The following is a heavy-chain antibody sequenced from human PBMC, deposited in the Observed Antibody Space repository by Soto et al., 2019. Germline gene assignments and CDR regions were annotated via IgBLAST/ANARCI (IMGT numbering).Heavy chain of an antibody. V-gene: IGHV3-23*01. CDR2: ISGSGGST. CDR3: ARTLYSYGRPSYYYGMDV. Sequence: EVQLLESGGGLVQPGGSLRLSCAASGFTFSSYAMSWVRQAPGKGLEWVSAISGSGGSTYYADSVKGRFTISRDNSKNTLYLQMNSLRAEDTAVYYCARTLYSYGRPSYYYGMDVWGQGTTVTVSS. CDR1: GFTFSSYA. J-gene: IGHJ6*02. D-gene: IGHD5-18*01.